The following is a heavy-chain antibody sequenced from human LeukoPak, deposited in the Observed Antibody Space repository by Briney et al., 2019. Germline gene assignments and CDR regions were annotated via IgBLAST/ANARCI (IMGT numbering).Heavy chain of an antibody. J-gene: IGHJ4*02. CDR2: ISSSSSYI. CDR3: ARDLTYYYGSGIYLNYFDS. V-gene: IGHV3-21*01. CDR1: GFTFSSYS. D-gene: IGHD3-10*01. Sequence: GSLRLSCAASGFTFSSYSMNWVRQAPGKGLEWVSSISSSSSYIYYADSVKGRFTISRDNAKNSLYLQMNSLRAEDTAVYYCARDLTYYYGSGIYLNYFDSWGRGTLVTVSS.